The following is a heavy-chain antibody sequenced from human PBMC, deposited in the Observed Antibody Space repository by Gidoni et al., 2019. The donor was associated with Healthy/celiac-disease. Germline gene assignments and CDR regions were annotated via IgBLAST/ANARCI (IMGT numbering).Heavy chain of an antibody. J-gene: IGHJ4*02. CDR2: ISGSGGST. CDR3: AKESGTSYYDILTGYYSDTYYFDY. D-gene: IGHD3-9*01. CDR1: GFTFSSYA. V-gene: IGHV3-23*01. Sequence: EVQLLESGGGLVQPGGSLRLSCAASGFTFSSYAMSWVRQAPGKGLEWVSAISGSGGSTSYADSVKGRFTISRDNSKNTLYLQMNSLRAEDTAVYYCAKESGTSYYDILTGYYSDTYYFDYWGQGTLVTVSS.